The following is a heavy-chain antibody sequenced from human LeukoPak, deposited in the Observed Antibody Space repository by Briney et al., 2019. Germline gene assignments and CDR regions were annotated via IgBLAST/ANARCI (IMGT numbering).Heavy chain of an antibody. J-gene: IGHJ2*01. CDR2: INSDGSST. V-gene: IGHV3-74*01. CDR3: ARDGYGSGSQDL. D-gene: IGHD3-10*01. CDR1: GFTFSSYW. Sequence: PGGSLRLSCAASGFTFSSYWMHWVRQAPGKGLVWVSRINSDGSSTSYADSVKGRLTTSRDNAKNTLYLQMNSLRAEDTAVYYCARDGYGSGSQDLWGRGTLVTVSS.